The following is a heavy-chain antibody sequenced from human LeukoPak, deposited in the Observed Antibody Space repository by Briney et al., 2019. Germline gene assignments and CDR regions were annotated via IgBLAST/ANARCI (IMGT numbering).Heavy chain of an antibody. CDR2: IYSGGST. V-gene: IGHV3-53*01. CDR1: GFPVISTY. CDR3: ARELYDGSGSYYIS. D-gene: IGHD3-10*01. Sequence: GGSLGLSFAAPGFPVISTYMSWVRKAPGKGLGGVSVIYSGGSTYYADSVKGRFTISRDNSKNTLYLQMNSLRAEDTAVYYCARELYDGSGSYYISWGQGTLVTVSS. J-gene: IGHJ4*02.